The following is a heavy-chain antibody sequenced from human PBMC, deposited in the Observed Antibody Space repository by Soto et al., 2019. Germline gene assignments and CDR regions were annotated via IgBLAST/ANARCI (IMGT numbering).Heavy chain of an antibody. D-gene: IGHD3-3*01. Sequence: ASETLSLTCAVYGGSFSGYYWSWIRQPPGKGLEWIGEINHSGSTNYNPSLKSRVTISVDTSKNQFSLKLSSVTAADTAVYYCARAPRITIFGVVIPYYYYYYGMDVWGQGTTVTVSS. J-gene: IGHJ6*02. CDR2: INHSGST. CDR1: GGSFSGYY. CDR3: ARAPRITIFGVVIPYYYYYYGMDV. V-gene: IGHV4-34*01.